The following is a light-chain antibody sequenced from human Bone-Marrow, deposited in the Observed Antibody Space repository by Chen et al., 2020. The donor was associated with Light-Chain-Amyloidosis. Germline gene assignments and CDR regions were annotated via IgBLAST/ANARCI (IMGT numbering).Light chain of an antibody. J-gene: IGKJ1*01. CDR3: MQALQTPTWT. V-gene: IGKV4-1*01. Sequence: DIVMTQSPDSLAVSLGERATINCKSSQSVLYSSNNKNYLAWYQQKPGQPPKLLIYWASTRESGVPDRFSGSGSGTDFTLTISSLQAEDVAVYYCMQALQTPTWTFGQGTKVEIK. CDR1: QSVLYSSNNKNY. CDR2: WAS.